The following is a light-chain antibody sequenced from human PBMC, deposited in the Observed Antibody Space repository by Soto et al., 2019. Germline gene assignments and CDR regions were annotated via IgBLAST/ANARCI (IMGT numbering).Light chain of an antibody. Sequence: AIQMTQSPPSLSASVGERVIITCRASQDIRVDVGWLQQRPGHAPNLLIYDASTLHTVVPSTFTGSGSGTDFTLTINDLQPEDVATYFCLQDYDFPYTVGQGTKVDSK. J-gene: IGKJ2*01. CDR2: DAS. V-gene: IGKV1-6*01. CDR3: LQDYDFPYT. CDR1: QDIRVD.